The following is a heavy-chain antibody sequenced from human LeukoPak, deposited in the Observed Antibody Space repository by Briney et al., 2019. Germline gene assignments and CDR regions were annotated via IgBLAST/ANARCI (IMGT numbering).Heavy chain of an antibody. Sequence: SETLSLTCAVYGGSFSGFYWKWIRQPPGKGLEWIGEINHSGSTNYNPSLKSRVTISVDTSKNQFSLRLSSVTAADTAVYYCARGNYYDSGSYYAFDYWGQGSLVTVSS. CDR3: ARGNYYDSGSYYAFDY. CDR1: GGSFSGFY. D-gene: IGHD3-22*01. J-gene: IGHJ4*02. V-gene: IGHV4-34*01. CDR2: INHSGST.